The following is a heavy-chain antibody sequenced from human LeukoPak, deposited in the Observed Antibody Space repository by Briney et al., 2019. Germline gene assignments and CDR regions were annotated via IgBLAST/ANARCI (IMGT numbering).Heavy chain of an antibody. CDR2: INPNSGGT. Sequence: ASVKVSCKASGYTFTGYYMHWVRQAPGQGLEWMGWINPNSGGTNYAQKFQGRVTMTRDTSLSTAYMELSRLRSEDTAVYYCARGQPEAGRSHYYYGMDVWGQGTTVTVSS. CDR3: ARGQPEAGRSHYYYGMDV. J-gene: IGHJ6*02. V-gene: IGHV1-2*02. D-gene: IGHD6-19*01. CDR1: GYTFTGYY.